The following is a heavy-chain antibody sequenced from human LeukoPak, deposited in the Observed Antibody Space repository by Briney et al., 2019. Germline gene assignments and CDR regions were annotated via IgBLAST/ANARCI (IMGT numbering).Heavy chain of an antibody. CDR1: GYTFTGYY. CDR2: INPNSGGT. D-gene: IGHD2-2*01. J-gene: IGHJ4*02. V-gene: IGHV1-2*02. CDR3: ARTDIVAVPAAPNFDY. Sequence: ASVKVSCKASGYTFTGYYMHWVRQAPGQGLEWRGWINPNSGGTNYAQKFQGRVTMTRDTSISTAYMELSRLRSDDTAVYYCARTDIVAVPAAPNFDYWRQGTLVTVSS.